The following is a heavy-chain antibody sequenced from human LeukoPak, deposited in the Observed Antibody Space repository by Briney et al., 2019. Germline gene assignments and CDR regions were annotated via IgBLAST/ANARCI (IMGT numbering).Heavy chain of an antibody. Sequence: GASVKVSCKTSGYRFTSYGISWVRQAPGQGLEWVGWISIYNGKTYYEQRFQDRVTMTTDTSTSTAYMELRNLRSDDTAVYYCARVCHIVVVTAEGGWFDPRGQGTLVTVSS. CDR2: ISIYNGKT. D-gene: IGHD2-21*02. J-gene: IGHJ5*02. CDR3: ARVCHIVVVTAEGGWFDP. V-gene: IGHV1-18*01. CDR1: GYRFTSYG.